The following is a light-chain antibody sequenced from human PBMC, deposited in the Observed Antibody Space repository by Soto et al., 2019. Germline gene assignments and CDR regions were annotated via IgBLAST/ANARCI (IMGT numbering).Light chain of an antibody. V-gene: IGKV1-5*01. CDR2: DPS. CDR1: QSLSNR. J-gene: IGKJ1*01. CDR3: QYYSAVWA. Sequence: DIQMTQSPSTLSASVGDRVTITCRASQSLSNRLAWYQQKPGKAPKVLIYDPSSLESGVPSRFSGSGSGTDFILTISSPQHDDVATYYCQYYSAVWAFGQGTKVEIK.